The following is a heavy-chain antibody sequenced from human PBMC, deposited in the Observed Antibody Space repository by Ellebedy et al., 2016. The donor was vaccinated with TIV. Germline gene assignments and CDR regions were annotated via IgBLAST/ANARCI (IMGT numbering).Heavy chain of an antibody. CDR3: ARDAYGLGSYEN. Sequence: AASVKVSCKTSGGTFNNYALGWARQAPGQGLEWMGAIIPIFGTPNFAQKFQGRVTITADDSTSTAYMELNSLRSEDTAVYFCARDAYGLGSYENWGQGTLVTVSS. CDR1: GGTFNNYA. CDR2: IIPIFGTP. V-gene: IGHV1-69*13. J-gene: IGHJ4*02. D-gene: IGHD3-10*01.